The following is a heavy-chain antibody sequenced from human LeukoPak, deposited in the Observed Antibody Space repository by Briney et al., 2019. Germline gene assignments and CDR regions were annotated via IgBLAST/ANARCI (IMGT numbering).Heavy chain of an antibody. CDR3: ARGESYRGYYFDY. J-gene: IGHJ4*02. V-gene: IGHV4-61*02. CDR2: IYTSGST. D-gene: IGHD2-21*01. CDR1: GGSISSGSYY. Sequence: SETLSLTCTVSGGSISSGSYYWSWIRQPAGKGLEWIGRIYTSGSTNYNPSLKSRVTIPVDTSKNQFSLKLSSVTAADTAVYYCARGESYRGYYFDYWGQGTLVTVSS.